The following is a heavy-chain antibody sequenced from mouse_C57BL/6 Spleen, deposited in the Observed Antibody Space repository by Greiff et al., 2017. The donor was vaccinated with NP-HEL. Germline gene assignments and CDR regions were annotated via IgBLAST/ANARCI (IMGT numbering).Heavy chain of an antibody. V-gene: IGHV6-6*01. CDR2: IRNKANNHAT. Sequence: EVKLVESGGGLVQPGGSMKLSCAASGFTFSDAWMDWVRQSPEKGLEWVAEIRNKANNHATYYAESVKGRFTISRDDSKSIVYLQMNSLRAEDTGIYYCTRDYDYDVAWFAYWGQGTLVTVSA. D-gene: IGHD2-4*01. CDR1: GFTFSDAW. J-gene: IGHJ3*01. CDR3: TRDYDYDVAWFAY.